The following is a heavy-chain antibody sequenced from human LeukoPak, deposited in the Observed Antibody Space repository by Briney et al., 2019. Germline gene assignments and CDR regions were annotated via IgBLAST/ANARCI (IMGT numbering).Heavy chain of an antibody. D-gene: IGHD2-2*02. CDR3: ARVGLDTLAFDI. V-gene: IGHV3-21*01. CDR2: ISSSSSYI. Sequence: GGSLRLSCAASGFTFSSYSMNWVRQAPGKGLEWVSSISSSSSYIYYADSVKGRFTISRDNAKNSLYLQMNSLRAEDTAVYYCARVGLDTLAFDIWGQGTMVTVSS. CDR1: GFTFSSYS. J-gene: IGHJ3*02.